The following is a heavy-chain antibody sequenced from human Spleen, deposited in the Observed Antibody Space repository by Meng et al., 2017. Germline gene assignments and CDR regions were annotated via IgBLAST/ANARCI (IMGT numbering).Heavy chain of an antibody. J-gene: IGHJ4*02. CDR3: ARGWQQLVELDY. CDR2: INPNSGGT. D-gene: IGHD6-13*01. V-gene: IGHV1-2*06. CDR1: GYTFTSHW. Sequence: QVQLVQSGAEVKNPGASVKVSCKASGYTFTSHWMHWVRQAPGQGLEWMGRINPNSGGTNYAQKFQGRVTMTRDTSISTAYMELSRLRSDGTAVYYCARGWQQLVELDYWGQGTLVTVSS.